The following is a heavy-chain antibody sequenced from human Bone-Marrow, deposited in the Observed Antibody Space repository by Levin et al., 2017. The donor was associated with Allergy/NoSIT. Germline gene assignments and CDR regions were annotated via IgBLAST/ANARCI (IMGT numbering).Heavy chain of an antibody. CDR3: AKPMSGWYLPDY. CDR1: GFSFGTNA. CDR2: INGPGISS. V-gene: IGHV3-23*01. J-gene: IGHJ4*02. Sequence: ASVKVSCAASGFSFGTNAMTWVRQVPGKGPEWVSSINGPGISSYYADSVRGRFTMSRDNSNNTLYLEMNSLRAEDTAVYYCAKPMSGWYLPDYWGQGTPVTVSS. D-gene: IGHD6-19*01.